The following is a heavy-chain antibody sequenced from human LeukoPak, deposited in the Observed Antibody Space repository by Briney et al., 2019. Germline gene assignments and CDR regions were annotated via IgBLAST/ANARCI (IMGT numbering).Heavy chain of an antibody. CDR1: GYTFTGYY. V-gene: IGHV1-2*02. Sequence: ASVKVSCKASGYTFTGYYMHWVRQAPGQGLEWMGWINPNSGGTNYAQKFQGRVTMTRDTSISTAYMELSGLRSDDTAVYYCARAGIAAAGIEGDNWFDPWGQGTLVTVSS. D-gene: IGHD6-13*01. CDR2: INPNSGGT. CDR3: ARAGIAAAGIEGDNWFDP. J-gene: IGHJ5*02.